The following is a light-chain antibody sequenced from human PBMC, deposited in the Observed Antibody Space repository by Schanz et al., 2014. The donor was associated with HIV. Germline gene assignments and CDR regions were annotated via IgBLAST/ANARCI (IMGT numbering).Light chain of an antibody. CDR2: EVS. Sequence: QSALTQPPSASGSPGQSVTISCTGTSSDVGAYNYVSWYQQHPGKAPKLMIYEVSQRPSGVPDRFSGSKSGNTVSLTVSGLQAEDEADYYCSSYAGSSTYVVFGGGTKVTVL. CDR3: SSYAGSSTYVV. J-gene: IGLJ2*01. CDR1: SSDVGAYNY. V-gene: IGLV2-8*01.